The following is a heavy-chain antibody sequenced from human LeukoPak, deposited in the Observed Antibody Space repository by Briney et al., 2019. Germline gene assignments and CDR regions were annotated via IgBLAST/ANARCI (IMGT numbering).Heavy chain of an antibody. J-gene: IGHJ3*02. CDR1: GFTFSRYG. V-gene: IGHV3-33*01. CDR2: ILYDGSDK. CDR3: ARGVVVLHWRDAFDI. Sequence: GRSLRLSCAASGFTFSRYGMHWVRQAPGKGLEGVAVILYDGSDKYYAASLKGPFTISRDNSKNTLYLQMNSLRAEDTAVYYCARGVVVLHWRDAFDIWGQGTMVTVSS. D-gene: IGHD2-21*01.